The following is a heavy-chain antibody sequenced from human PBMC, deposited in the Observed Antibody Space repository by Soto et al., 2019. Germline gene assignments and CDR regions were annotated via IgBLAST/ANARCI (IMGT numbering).Heavy chain of an antibody. Sequence: EVQLLESGGGLVQPGGSLRLSCAASGFTFSSYAMSWVRQAPGKGLEWVSAISGSGGSTYYADSVKGRFTISRDNSKNTVYLQMNSLRADDTAVYYCAKWLSGSGCFDPWGQGTLVTVSS. CDR1: GFTFSSYA. J-gene: IGHJ5*02. D-gene: IGHD5-12*01. CDR2: ISGSGGST. CDR3: AKWLSGSGCFDP. V-gene: IGHV3-23*01.